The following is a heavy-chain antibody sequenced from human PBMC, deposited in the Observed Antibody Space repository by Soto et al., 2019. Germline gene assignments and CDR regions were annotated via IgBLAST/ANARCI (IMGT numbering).Heavy chain of an antibody. CDR2: IIPIFGTA. J-gene: IGHJ6*02. CDR3: ATYPRGSGYYYGMGV. V-gene: IGHV1-69*12. CDR1: GGTFSSYA. D-gene: IGHD1-26*01. Sequence: QVQLVQSGAEVKKPGSSVKVSCKASGGTFSSYAISWVRQAPGQGLEWMGGIIPIFGTANYAQKFQGRVTITADASKSTAYLELSSLRSEDTAVYYCATYPRGSGYYYGMGVWGQGTTVTVSS.